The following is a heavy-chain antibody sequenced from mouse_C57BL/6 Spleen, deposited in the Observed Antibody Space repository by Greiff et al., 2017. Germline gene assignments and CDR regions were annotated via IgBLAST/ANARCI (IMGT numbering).Heavy chain of an antibody. CDR1: GFSLTSYG. CDR2: LWSGGST. CDR3: ARSGYYVYYYAMDY. V-gene: IGHV2-2*01. Sequence: VKLLESGPGLVQPSQSLSITCTVSGFSLTSYGVHWVRQSPGKGLEWLGVLWSGGSTDYNAAIISRLSISKDNSKSQVFFKMNSLQADDTAIYYCARSGYYVYYYAMDYWGQGTSVTVSS. J-gene: IGHJ4*01. D-gene: IGHD2-3*01.